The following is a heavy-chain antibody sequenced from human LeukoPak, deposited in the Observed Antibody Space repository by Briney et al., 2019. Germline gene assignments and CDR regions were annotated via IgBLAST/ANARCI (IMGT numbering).Heavy chain of an antibody. CDR2: IHRSGSP. CDR3: SRESGAFSPFGY. V-gene: IGHV4-4*02. J-gene: IGHJ4*02. D-gene: IGHD1-26*01. CDR1: LDSTTSNF. Sequence: SETLSLTCTVSLDSTTSNFWSWVRQPPGKGLEWIGEIHRSGSPNYNPSLQSRVTMSLDKSKNHLSLNLTSVTAADTAVYYCSRESGAFSPFGYWGQGTLVTVSS.